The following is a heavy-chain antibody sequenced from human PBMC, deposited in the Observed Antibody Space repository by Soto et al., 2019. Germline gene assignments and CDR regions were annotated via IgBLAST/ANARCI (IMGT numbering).Heavy chain of an antibody. CDR3: ARSYDSWSGYYPRFDP. CDR2: IYCTGST. J-gene: IGHJ5*02. CDR1: GGSISFSY. Sequence: SETLSPTCTVSGGSISFSYWSWIRQSPGRGLEWIGYIYCTGSTNYNPSLKSRVIMSLDTSKNQFSLKLSSVTAADTAVYYCARSYDSWSGYYPRFDPWGQGTQVTVSS. V-gene: IGHV4-59*01. D-gene: IGHD3-3*01.